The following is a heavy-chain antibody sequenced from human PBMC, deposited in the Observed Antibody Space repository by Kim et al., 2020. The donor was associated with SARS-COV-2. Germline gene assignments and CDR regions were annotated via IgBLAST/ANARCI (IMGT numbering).Heavy chain of an antibody. CDR2: INAGNGNT. CDR1: GYTFTSYA. CDR3: ASAVEYYYDSSGYYGDHDAFDI. V-gene: IGHV1-3*01. D-gene: IGHD3-22*01. J-gene: IGHJ3*02. Sequence: ASVKVSCKASGYTFTSYAMHWVRQAPGQRLEWMGWINAGNGNTKYSQKFQGRVTITRDTSASTAYMELSSLRSEDTAVYYCASAVEYYYDSSGYYGDHDAFDIWGQGTMDTVSS.